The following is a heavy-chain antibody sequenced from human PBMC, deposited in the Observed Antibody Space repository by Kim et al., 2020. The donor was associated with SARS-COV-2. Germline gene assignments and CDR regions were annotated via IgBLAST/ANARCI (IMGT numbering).Heavy chain of an antibody. CDR2: IYYSGST. Sequence: SETLSLTCTVSGGSISSSSYYWGWIRQPPGKGLEWIGSIYYSGSTYYNPSLKSRVTISVDTSKNQFSLKLSSVTAADTAVYYCANDYDSSGYTYWGQGTLVTVSS. V-gene: IGHV4-39*01. CDR1: GGSISSSSYY. J-gene: IGHJ4*02. D-gene: IGHD3-22*01. CDR3: ANDYDSSGYTY.